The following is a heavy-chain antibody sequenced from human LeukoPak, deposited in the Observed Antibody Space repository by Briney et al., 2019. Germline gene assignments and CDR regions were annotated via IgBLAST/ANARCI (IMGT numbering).Heavy chain of an antibody. Sequence: SETLSLTCTVSGGSINDYFWSWIRQPPRKGLEWIGYIFYSGRTHYNPSLKSRVTISLDTSKNQISLKLNSVTAADTAVYYCARSRGWGGDNDRFSADFDYWGQGTLVTVSS. CDR3: ARSRGWGGDNDRFSADFDY. D-gene: IGHD2-21*02. CDR1: GGSINDYF. J-gene: IGHJ4*02. V-gene: IGHV4-59*01. CDR2: IFYSGRT.